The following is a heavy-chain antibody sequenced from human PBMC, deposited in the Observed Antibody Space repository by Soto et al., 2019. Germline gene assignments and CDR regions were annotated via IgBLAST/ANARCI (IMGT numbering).Heavy chain of an antibody. CDR3: AREALFRMGV. Sequence: ASVKVSCKASGYTFTSYDINWVRQATGQGREWMGWMSPNSGNTVYAQKFQGRVTMTRNASIRTAYMELSSLRSEDTAVYYGAREALFRMGVWGEGDRVTVS. CDR2: MSPNSGNT. CDR1: GYTFTSYD. V-gene: IGHV1-8*01. D-gene: IGHD3-10*02. J-gene: IGHJ6*02.